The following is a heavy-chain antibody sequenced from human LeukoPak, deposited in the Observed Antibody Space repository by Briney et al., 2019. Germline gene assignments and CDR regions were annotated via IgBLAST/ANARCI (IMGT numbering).Heavy chain of an antibody. V-gene: IGHV3-48*03. CDR1: GFTFSSYE. CDR2: ISSSGSTI. J-gene: IGHJ3*02. D-gene: IGHD3-10*01. CDR3: ARDPILWFGEFSQILMGAFDI. Sequence: GGSLRLSCAASGFTFSSYEMNWVRQAPGKGLEWVSYISSSGSTIHYADSVKGRFTISRDNAKNSLYLQMNSLRAEDTAVYYCARDPILWFGEFSQILMGAFDIWGQGTVVSVSS.